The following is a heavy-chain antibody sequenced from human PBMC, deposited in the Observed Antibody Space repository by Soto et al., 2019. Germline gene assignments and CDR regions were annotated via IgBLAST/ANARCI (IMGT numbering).Heavy chain of an antibody. CDR3: SRVYSGSYSDY. D-gene: IGHD1-26*01. CDR1: GGSIRSNNR. CDR2: IFHSGST. J-gene: IGHJ4*02. V-gene: IGHV4-4*02. Sequence: SETLSLTCAVSGGSIRSNNRWSWVRQPPGKGLEWIGEIFHSGSTNYNPSLKTRVTISVDKSKNQFSLKLSSVTAADTAVYYCSRVYSGSYSDYWGQGTLVPVSS.